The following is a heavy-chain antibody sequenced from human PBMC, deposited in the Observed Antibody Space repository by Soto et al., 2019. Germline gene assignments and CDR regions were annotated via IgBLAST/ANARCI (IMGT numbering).Heavy chain of an antibody. Sequence: GGSLRLSCAASGFTFDDYAMHWVRQAPGKGLEWVSGISWNSGSIGYADSVKGRFTISRENAKNSLYLQMNSLRAEDTALYYCAKAPWAHFGVVTGDYYYYYYMDVWGKGTTVTVSS. CDR3: AKAPWAHFGVVTGDYYYYYYMDV. CDR2: ISWNSGSI. D-gene: IGHD3-3*01. CDR1: GFTFDDYA. J-gene: IGHJ6*03. V-gene: IGHV3-9*01.